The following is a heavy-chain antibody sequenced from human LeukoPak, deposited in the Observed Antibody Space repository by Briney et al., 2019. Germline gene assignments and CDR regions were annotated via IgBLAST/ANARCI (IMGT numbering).Heavy chain of an antibody. J-gene: IGHJ4*02. Sequence: PGGSLRLSCAASGFTLSSYWMTWVRQAPGKGLEWVANINQDGSVKYYVYSVKGRFTISRDNAKNSLYLQMNSLRAEDTAVYYCARIGYASSSLDYWGQGTLVTVSS. V-gene: IGHV3-7*01. CDR3: ARIGYASSSLDY. CDR2: INQDGSVK. CDR1: GFTLSSYW. D-gene: IGHD6-6*01.